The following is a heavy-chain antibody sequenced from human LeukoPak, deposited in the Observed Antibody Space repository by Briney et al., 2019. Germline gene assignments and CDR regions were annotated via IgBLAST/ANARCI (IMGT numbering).Heavy chain of an antibody. V-gene: IGHV4-34*01. J-gene: IGHJ3*02. CDR2: INHSGST. D-gene: IGHD1-1*01. Sequence: SETLSLTCAVYGGSFSGYYWSWIRQPPGKGLEWIGEINHSGSTNYNPSLKSRVTISVDTSKNQFSLKLSSVTAADTAVYYCARRTPGTRLGASDIWGQGTMVTVSS. CDR3: ARRTPGTRLGASDI. CDR1: GGSFSGYY.